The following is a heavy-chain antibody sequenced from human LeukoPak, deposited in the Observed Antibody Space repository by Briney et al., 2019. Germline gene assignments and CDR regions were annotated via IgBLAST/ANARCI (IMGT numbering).Heavy chain of an antibody. J-gene: IGHJ6*02. CDR1: GFTFSSYA. CDR2: ISSSSSYI. V-gene: IGHV3-21*01. CDR3: ARENVWYYYYGMDV. D-gene: IGHD2-21*01. Sequence: GGSLRLSCAASGFTFSSYAMSWVRQAPGKGLEWVSSISSSSSYIYYADSVKGRFTISRDNAKNSLYLQMNSLRAEDTAVYYCARENVWYYYYGMDVWGQGTTVTVSS.